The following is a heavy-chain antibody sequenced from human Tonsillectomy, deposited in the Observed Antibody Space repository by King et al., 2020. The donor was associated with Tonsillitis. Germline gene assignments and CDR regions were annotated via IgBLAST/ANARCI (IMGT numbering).Heavy chain of an antibody. D-gene: IGHD6-13*01. CDR3: ARVPLAAAGPSYYYYSGMDV. CDR1: GGTFSSYA. Sequence: VQLVESGAEVKKPGSSVKVSCKASGGTFSSYAISWVRQAPGQGLEWMGGIIPIFGTANYAQKFQGRVTITADESTSTAYMELSSLRSEDTAVYYCARVPLAAAGPSYYYYSGMDVWGQGTTVTVSS. J-gene: IGHJ6*02. CDR2: IIPIFGTA. V-gene: IGHV1-69*01.